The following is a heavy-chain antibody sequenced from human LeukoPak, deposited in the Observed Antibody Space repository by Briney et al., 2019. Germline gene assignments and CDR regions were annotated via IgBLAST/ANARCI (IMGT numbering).Heavy chain of an antibody. CDR3: ASSTDYFDY. V-gene: IGHV4-34*01. CDR1: GGSFSGYY. Sequence: SETLSLTCAVYGGSFSGYYWSWIRQPPGKGLEWIGEINHSGSTNYNPSLKSRVTMSVDTSKNQFSLKLSSVTAADTAVYYCASSTDYFDYWGQGTLVTVSS. J-gene: IGHJ4*02. D-gene: IGHD2/OR15-2a*01. CDR2: INHSGST.